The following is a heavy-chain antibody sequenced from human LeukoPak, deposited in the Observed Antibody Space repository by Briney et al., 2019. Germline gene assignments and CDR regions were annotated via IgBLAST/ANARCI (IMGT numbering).Heavy chain of an antibody. CDR1: GGSISSGGYY. Sequence: SETLSLTCTVSGGSISSGGYYWSWIRQHPGKGLEWIGYIYYSGSTYYNPSLKSRVTISVDTSKNQFSLKLSSVTAADTAVYYCARSRLSTIFGVVIPFDYWGQGTLVTVSS. D-gene: IGHD3-3*01. V-gene: IGHV4-31*03. J-gene: IGHJ4*02. CDR2: IYYSGST. CDR3: ARSRLSTIFGVVIPFDY.